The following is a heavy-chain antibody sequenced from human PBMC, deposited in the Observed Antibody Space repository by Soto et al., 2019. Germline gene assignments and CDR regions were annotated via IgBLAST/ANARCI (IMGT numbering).Heavy chain of an antibody. V-gene: IGHV4-39*01. J-gene: IGHJ4*02. CDR1: GGSISSGGYY. CDR2: IYYSGST. Sequence: PSETLSLTCTVSGGSISSGGYYWTWIRQHPGKGLEWIGYIYYSGSTYYNPSLKSRVTISVDTSKNQFSLKLSSVTAADTAVYYCARHNSDSSGSGSIYYFDYWGQGTLVTVSS. CDR3: ARHNSDSSGSGSIYYFDY. D-gene: IGHD3-10*01.